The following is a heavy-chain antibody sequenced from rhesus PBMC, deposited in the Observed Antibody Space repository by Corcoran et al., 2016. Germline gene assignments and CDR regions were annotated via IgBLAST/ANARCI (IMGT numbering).Heavy chain of an antibody. V-gene: IGHV4-127*01. Sequence: QVQLQESGPGLVKPSETLSLTCAVSGYSISSGYGWSWIRQPPGQGLEWIGYIGGSSGSTNYNPSLKSRVTISKDTSKNQFSLKLSSVTAADTAVYYCARERYSGYSHFDYWGQGVLVTVSS. J-gene: IGHJ4*01. D-gene: IGHD5-24*01. CDR3: ARERYSGYSHFDY. CDR1: GYSISSGYG. CDR2: IGGSSGST.